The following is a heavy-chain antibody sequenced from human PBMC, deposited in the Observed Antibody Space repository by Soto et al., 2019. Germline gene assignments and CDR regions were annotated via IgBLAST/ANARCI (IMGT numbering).Heavy chain of an antibody. CDR2: IYYSGST. CDR3: AGQYYYGSGSYYKAAPYFDY. CDR1: GGSISSGGYY. Sequence: SETLSLTCTVSGGSISSGGYYWSWIRQHPGKGLEWIGYIYYSGSTYYNPSLKSRVTISVDTSKNQFSLKLSSVTAADTAVYYCAGQYYYGSGSYYKAAPYFDYWGQGTLVTVSS. D-gene: IGHD3-10*01. V-gene: IGHV4-31*03. J-gene: IGHJ4*02.